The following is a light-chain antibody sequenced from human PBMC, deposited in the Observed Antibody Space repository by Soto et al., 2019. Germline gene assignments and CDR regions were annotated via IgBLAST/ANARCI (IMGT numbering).Light chain of an antibody. CDR3: FSCTTTSTQV. Sequence: QSALTQPASLSGSPGQSITISCTGTSSDIGAYDYVSWFQQHPGKAPKLMISEVNNRPSGVSNRFSGSKSGNTAYLTISGLQVEDEAEDFCFSCTTTSTQVLGTGTKLTV. CDR1: SSDIGAYDY. V-gene: IGLV2-14*01. J-gene: IGLJ1*01. CDR2: EVN.